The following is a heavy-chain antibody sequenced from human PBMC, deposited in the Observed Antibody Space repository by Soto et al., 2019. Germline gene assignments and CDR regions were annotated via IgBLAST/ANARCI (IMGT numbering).Heavy chain of an antibody. J-gene: IGHJ6*02. CDR2: IYPGDSDT. D-gene: IGHD2-2*01. V-gene: IGHV5-51*01. Sequence: VESLKISCNGSGYIFTNSWIGWVRQMPGKGLEWMGIIYPGDSDTRYSPSFQGQVTISADKSITTAYLQWSSLTASDTAMYYCARLQAAMPAAAGMDVWGQGTAVTVSS. CDR1: GYIFTNSW. CDR3: ARLQAAMPAAAGMDV.